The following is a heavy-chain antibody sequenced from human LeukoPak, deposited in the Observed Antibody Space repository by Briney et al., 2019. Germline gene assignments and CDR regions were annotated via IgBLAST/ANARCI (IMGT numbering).Heavy chain of an antibody. CDR2: ISGSGGST. V-gene: IGHV3-23*01. Sequence: PGGSLRLSCVVSGFTFSSYAMSWVRQAPGKGLEWVSPISGSGGSTYYADSVKGRFTISRDNSKNTLYLQMNSLRVEDTAVYHCAKSGGSSTYSHVDYWGQGTLVTVS. J-gene: IGHJ4*02. CDR1: GFTFSSYA. CDR3: AKSGGSSTYSHVDY. D-gene: IGHD2-2*01.